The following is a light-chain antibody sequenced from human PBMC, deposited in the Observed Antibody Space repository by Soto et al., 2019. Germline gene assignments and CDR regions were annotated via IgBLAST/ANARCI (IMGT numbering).Light chain of an antibody. J-gene: IGLJ3*02. V-gene: IGLV2-8*01. CDR3: SSYAGSNNFWV. CDR2: EVS. Sequence: QSVLTQPPSASGSPGQSVTISCTGTSSDVGGYNYVSWYQQHPGKAPKLMIYEVSKRPSGVPDRFSGSKSGNTASLTVSWLQAEDEADYYCSSYAGSNNFWVFGGGTKLTVL. CDR1: SSDVGGYNY.